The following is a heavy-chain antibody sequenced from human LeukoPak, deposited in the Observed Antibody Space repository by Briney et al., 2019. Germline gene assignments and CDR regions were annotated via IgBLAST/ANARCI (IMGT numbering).Heavy chain of an antibody. Sequence: GGSLRLSCAASGFTFSSYSMNWVRQAPGKGLEWVSSISSSSSYIYYADSVKGRFTISRDNSKNTLYLQMSSLRADDTAIYYCAREAYYDCSGSLDYWGQGTLVTVSS. CDR2: ISSSSSYI. CDR1: GFTFSSYS. D-gene: IGHD3-22*01. J-gene: IGHJ4*02. CDR3: AREAYYDCSGSLDY. V-gene: IGHV3-21*04.